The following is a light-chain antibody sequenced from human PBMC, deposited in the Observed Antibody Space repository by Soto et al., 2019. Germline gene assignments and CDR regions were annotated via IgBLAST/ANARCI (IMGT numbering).Light chain of an antibody. CDR2: DAS. Sequence: IVLTQSQGTLSLSPGERATLSCRASQSVRNNYLAWYQQKPGQAPRLLIYDASSRATGIPDRFSVGGSGTDGTLTISRLENEDVAVYDCQQFSSYPLTFGGGTKVDIK. V-gene: IGKV3-20*01. CDR3: QQFSSYPLT. J-gene: IGKJ4*01. CDR1: QSVRNNY.